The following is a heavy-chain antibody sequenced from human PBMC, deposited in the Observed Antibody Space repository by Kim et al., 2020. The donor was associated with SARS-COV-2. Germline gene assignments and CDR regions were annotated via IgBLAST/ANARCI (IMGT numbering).Heavy chain of an antibody. CDR3: ARGRMPNGIGQWLVLGRGWFDP. D-gene: IGHD6-19*01. J-gene: IGHJ5*02. CDR1: GGSFSGYY. Sequence: SETLSLTCAVYGGSFSGYYWSWIRQPPGKGLEWIGEINHSGSTNYNPSLKSRVTISVDTSKNQFSLKLSSVTAADTAVYYCARGRMPNGIGQWLVLGRGWFDPWGQGTLVTVSS. CDR2: INHSGST. V-gene: IGHV4-34*01.